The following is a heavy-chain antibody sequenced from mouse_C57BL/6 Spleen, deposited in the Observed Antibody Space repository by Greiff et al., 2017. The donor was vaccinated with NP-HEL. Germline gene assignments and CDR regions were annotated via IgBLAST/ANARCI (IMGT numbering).Heavy chain of an antibody. J-gene: IGHJ2*01. CDR3: ARSGLLPSDY. Sequence: EVQLQQSGPELVKPGASVKISCKASGYSFTGYYMNWVKQSPEKSLEWIGEINPSTGGTTYNQKFKAKATLTVDKSSSTAYMQLKSLTSEDSAVYYCARSGLLPSDYRGQGTTLTVSS. D-gene: IGHD2-3*01. CDR2: INPSTGGT. CDR1: GYSFTGYY. V-gene: IGHV1-42*01.